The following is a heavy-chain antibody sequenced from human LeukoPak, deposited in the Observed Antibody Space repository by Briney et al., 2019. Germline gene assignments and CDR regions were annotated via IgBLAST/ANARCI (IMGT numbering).Heavy chain of an antibody. V-gene: IGHV1-69*13. CDR2: IIPIFGTA. CDR1: GGTFSSYA. D-gene: IGHD6-13*01. Sequence: SVKVSCKASGGTFSSYAISWVRQAPGQGLEWMGGIIPIFGTANYAQKFQGRVTITADESTSTAYMELSSLRSEDTAVYYCARDEAAGNWFDPWGQGTLVTVSS. J-gene: IGHJ5*02. CDR3: ARDEAAGNWFDP.